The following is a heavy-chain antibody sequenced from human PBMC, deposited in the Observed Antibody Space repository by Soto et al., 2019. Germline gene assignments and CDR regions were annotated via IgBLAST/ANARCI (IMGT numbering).Heavy chain of an antibody. J-gene: IGHJ1*01. CDR2: ISGSGGST. CDR1: GFTFSSYA. CDR3: AKQTHPNSQRWLGGYFQH. Sequence: EVQLLESGGGLVQPGGSLRLSCAASGFTFSSYAMSWVRQAPGKGLEWVSAISGSGGSTYYADSVKGRFTISRDNSKNTLYLQMNSLRAEDTALYYCAKQTHPNSQRWLGGYFQHWGQGTLVTVSS. V-gene: IGHV3-23*01. D-gene: IGHD6-19*01.